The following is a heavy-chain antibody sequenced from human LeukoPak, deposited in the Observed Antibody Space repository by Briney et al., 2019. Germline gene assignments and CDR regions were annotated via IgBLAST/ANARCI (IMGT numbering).Heavy chain of an antibody. V-gene: IGHV4-34*01. CDR1: GRSFSGYY. J-gene: IGHJ4*02. D-gene: IGHD3-10*01. Sequence: SETLSLTCAVYGRSFSGYYWSWIRQPPGKGLEWIGEINHSGSTNYNPSLKSRVTISVDTSKNQFSLKLSSVTAADTAVYYCARGGRVGVGYYGSGSYYYNYWGQGTLVTVSS. CDR3: ARGGRVGVGYYGSGSYYYNY. CDR2: INHSGST.